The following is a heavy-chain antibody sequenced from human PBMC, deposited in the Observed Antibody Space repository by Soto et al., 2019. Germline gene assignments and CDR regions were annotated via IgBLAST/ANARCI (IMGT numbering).Heavy chain of an antibody. Sequence: QGQLVESGGGVVQPGRSLRLSCVASGLDFTTFPMHWVRQAPGKRLDWVASISHDGKEQHYAASVKGGFTIARENYRNALYLEMDSLRLEDTAVYYCAKGLLEQWLSPIQYNYNAMDIWGQGTTVTVSS. V-gene: IGHV3-30*18. CDR1: GLDFTTFP. CDR2: ISHDGKEQ. J-gene: IGHJ6*02. CDR3: AKGLLEQWLSPIQYNYNAMDI. D-gene: IGHD6-19*01.